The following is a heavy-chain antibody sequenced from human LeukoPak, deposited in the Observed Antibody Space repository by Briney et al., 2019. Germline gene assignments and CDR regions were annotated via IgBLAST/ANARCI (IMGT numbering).Heavy chain of an antibody. D-gene: IGHD3-10*01. CDR3: AREAVDYGSGSLDY. CDR2: AHSSGSR. Sequence: SETLSLTCSVSGAPIGSFYWSWIRQPAGKGLEWIGRAHSSGSRNYIPSIKSRVTMSVDTSKNQLSLKLNTVTAADTAMYYCAREAVDYGSGSLDYWGQGILATVPS. J-gene: IGHJ4*02. CDR1: GAPIGSFY. V-gene: IGHV4-4*07.